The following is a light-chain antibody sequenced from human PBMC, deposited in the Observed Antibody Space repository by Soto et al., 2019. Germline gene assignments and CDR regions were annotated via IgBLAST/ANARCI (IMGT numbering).Light chain of an antibody. CDR1: SSDVGGYNY. J-gene: IGLJ3*02. V-gene: IGLV2-14*01. CDR2: EVS. CDR3: SSYTGSSTPV. Sequence: QSALTQPASVSGSPGQSITISCTGTSSDVGGYNYVSWYQHHPGKAPKLMIYEVSNRPSGVSNRFSGSKSGSTASLTISGLQAEDEADYYCSSYTGSSTPVFGGGTKVTVL.